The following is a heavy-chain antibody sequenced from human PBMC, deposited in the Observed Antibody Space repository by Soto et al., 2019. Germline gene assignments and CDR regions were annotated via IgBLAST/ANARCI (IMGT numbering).Heavy chain of an antibody. J-gene: IGHJ1*01. CDR3: VAERGPVIVYPDF. D-gene: IGHD3-16*02. CDR2: VNPESGDS. CDR1: GSTFSGYY. V-gene: IGHV1-2*02. Sequence: ASVKVSCKASGSTFSGYYLHWLRQAPAVGLVWLGWVNPESGDSQYGETFQGRVTMTRDTSSATVHMELSGLRPDATGRSYCVAERGPVIVYPDFWGQRPQVTVSS.